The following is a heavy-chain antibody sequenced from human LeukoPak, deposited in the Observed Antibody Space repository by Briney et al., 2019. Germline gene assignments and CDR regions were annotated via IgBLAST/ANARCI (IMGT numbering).Heavy chain of an antibody. Sequence: GGSLRLSCAASGFTFDDYAMHWARQAPGKGLEWVSGISWNSGTKGYADSVKGRFTISRDNAKNSLYLQMNSLRGEDAALYYCAVLHYYAMDVWGQGTTVTVSS. CDR1: GFTFDDYA. J-gene: IGHJ6*02. CDR2: ISWNSGTK. CDR3: AVLHYYAMDV. V-gene: IGHV3-9*01. D-gene: IGHD2-8*01.